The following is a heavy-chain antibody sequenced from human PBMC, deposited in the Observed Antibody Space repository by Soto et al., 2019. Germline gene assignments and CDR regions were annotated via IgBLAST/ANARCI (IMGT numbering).Heavy chain of an antibody. CDR3: ATVLRGVVNWFDP. CDR1: GGKFNKFG. J-gene: IGHJ5*02. Sequence: APVKVSFKTSGGKFNKFGLSWGRQAPGQGLEWMGWIATYNSNRNYAQKFQGRLTLTTDTSTSTAYMELKSLRYDDTAVYYCATVLRGVVNWFDPLGQGTPVTV. CDR2: IATYNSNR. D-gene: IGHD3-10*01. V-gene: IGHV1-18*01.